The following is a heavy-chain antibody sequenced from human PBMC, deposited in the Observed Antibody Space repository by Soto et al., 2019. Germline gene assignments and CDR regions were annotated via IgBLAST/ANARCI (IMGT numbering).Heavy chain of an antibody. CDR1: GGSVSSGSYY. J-gene: IGHJ4*02. Sequence: SETLSLTCTVSGGSVSSGSYYWSWIRQPPGKGLVWIGYIYYSGSTNYNPSLKSRVTISVDTSKNQFSLKLSSVTAADTAVYYCARVPTYYYDSSGYSVDYWGQGTPVTVSS. CDR3: ARVPTYYYDSSGYSVDY. CDR2: IYYSGST. D-gene: IGHD3-22*01. V-gene: IGHV4-61*01.